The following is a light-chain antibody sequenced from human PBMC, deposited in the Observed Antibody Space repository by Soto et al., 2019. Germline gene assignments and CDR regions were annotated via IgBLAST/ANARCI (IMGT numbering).Light chain of an antibody. Sequence: ELVLTQSPATLSLSPGERATLSCRASQGVGSTLAWYQQEPGRAPRLLIYDASTRATGIPARFSGAGSGTEFTLTISGLQSDDFAVYYCQHYLTWLLTFGGGTRVEI. CDR2: DAS. CDR1: QGVGST. J-gene: IGKJ4*01. CDR3: QHYLTWLLT. V-gene: IGKV3-15*01.